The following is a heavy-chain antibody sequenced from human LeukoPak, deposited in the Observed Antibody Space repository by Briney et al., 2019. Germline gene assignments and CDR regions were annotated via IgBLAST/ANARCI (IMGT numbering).Heavy chain of an antibody. CDR2: IYYSGST. J-gene: IGHJ4*02. CDR3: ARDPSLFSGYFDY. CDR1: GGSISSSSYY. D-gene: IGHD3-22*01. Sequence: PSETLSLTCTVSGGSISSSSYYWGWIRQPPGKGLEWIGSIYYSGSTYYNPSLKSRVTISVDTSKNQFSLKLTSVTAADTAGYYCARDPSLFSGYFDYWGRGTLVTVSS. V-gene: IGHV4-39*07.